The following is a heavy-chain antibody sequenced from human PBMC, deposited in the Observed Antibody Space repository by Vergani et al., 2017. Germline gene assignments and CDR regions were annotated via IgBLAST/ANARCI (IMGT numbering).Heavy chain of an antibody. CDR1: GGSFSGYY. V-gene: IGHV4-34*01. Sequence: QVQLQQWGAGLLKPSETLSLTCAVYGGSFSGYYWSWIRQPPGKGLEWIGEINHSGSTNYNPSLKSRVTISVDTSKNQFSLKLISVTAADTAVYYCARGQSVRGVYSRSDGMDVWGQGTTVTVSS. D-gene: IGHD3-10*01. J-gene: IGHJ6*02. CDR3: ARGQSVRGVYSRSDGMDV. CDR2: INHSGST.